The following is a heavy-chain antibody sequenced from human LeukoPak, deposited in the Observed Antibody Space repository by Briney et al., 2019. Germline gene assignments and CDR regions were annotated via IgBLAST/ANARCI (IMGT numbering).Heavy chain of an antibody. D-gene: IGHD3-10*02. CDR1: GFTFGSYS. J-gene: IGHJ4*02. CDR2: ISSSNSYI. V-gene: IGHV3-21*01. CDR3: AREHNYYYVN. Sequence: GGSLRLSCAASGFTFGSYSMNWVRQAPGKGLEWVSSISSSNSYIYYADSVKGRFTISRDNAKNSLYLQMNSLRAEDTAVYYCAREHNYYYVNWGQGTLVTVSS.